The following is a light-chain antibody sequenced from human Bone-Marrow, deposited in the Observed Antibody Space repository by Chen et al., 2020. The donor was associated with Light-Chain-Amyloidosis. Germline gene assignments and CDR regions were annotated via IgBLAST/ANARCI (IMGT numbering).Light chain of an antibody. Sequence: SYVLTLPSSVSVAPGQTATIACGGNNIGSTSVHWYQQTPGQAPLLVVYDDSDRPSVIPERLSGSNSGNTATLTISRVEAGDEADYYCQVWDRSSDRPVFGGGTKLTVL. V-gene: IGLV3-21*02. CDR2: DDS. CDR3: QVWDRSSDRPV. CDR1: NIGSTS. J-gene: IGLJ3*02.